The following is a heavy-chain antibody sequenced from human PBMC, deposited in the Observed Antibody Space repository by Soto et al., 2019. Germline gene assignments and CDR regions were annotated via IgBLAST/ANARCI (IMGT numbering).Heavy chain of an antibody. Sequence: QVQLVESGGGVVQPGRSLRLSCAASGFSFSTYGMHWVRQAPGKGLEWLALIYFDGSNKYYADSVKGRFTISRDNSKNTLYLQMSRLRAEDTAVYYCARVGGTVTSDYWGQGTLVTVSS. CDR3: ARVGGTVTSDY. CDR1: GFSFSTYG. J-gene: IGHJ4*02. CDR2: IYFDGSNK. V-gene: IGHV3-33*01. D-gene: IGHD4-17*01.